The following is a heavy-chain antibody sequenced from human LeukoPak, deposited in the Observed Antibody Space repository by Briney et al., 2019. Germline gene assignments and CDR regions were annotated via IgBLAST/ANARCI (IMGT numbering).Heavy chain of an antibody. D-gene: IGHD6-19*01. J-gene: IGHJ4*02. CDR3: ARHGTRSSGWAHFDY. CDR1: GGSISSCY. V-gene: IGHV4-59*08. Sequence: SETLSLTCTVSGGSISSCYWHWIRQPPGKGLEWIGYIYYSGSTNYNPSFKRRVTISVDTSKTQFSLKLSSVAAADTAVYCCARHGTRSSGWAHFDYWGQETLVTVSS. CDR2: IYYSGST.